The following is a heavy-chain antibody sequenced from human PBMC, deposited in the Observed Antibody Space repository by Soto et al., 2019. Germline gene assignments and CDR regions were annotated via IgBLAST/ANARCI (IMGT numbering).Heavy chain of an antibody. D-gene: IGHD3-10*01. CDR3: ASRVTMVRGVILYYYYGMDV. Sequence: ASVKVSCKASGYTFTGYYMHWVRQAPGQGLEWMGWINPNSGGTNYAQKFQGRVTMTRDTSISTAYMELSRLRSDDTAVYYWASRVTMVRGVILYYYYGMDVWGQGTTVTVSS. CDR1: GYTFTGYY. CDR2: INPNSGGT. J-gene: IGHJ6*02. V-gene: IGHV1-2*02.